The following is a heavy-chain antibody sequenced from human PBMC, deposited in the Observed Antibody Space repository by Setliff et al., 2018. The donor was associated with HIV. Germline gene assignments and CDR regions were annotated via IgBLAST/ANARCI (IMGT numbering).Heavy chain of an antibody. Sequence: ASVKVSCKVSGHTLTELSMHWVRQAPGKGLEWMGGFDPEDSETIYAQNFQGRVTMTEDTSTDTAYMELSSLRSEDTAFYYCTTDGSYDILTGPTPGAFDIWGQGTMVTVSS. J-gene: IGHJ3*02. CDR1: GHTLTELS. CDR3: TTDGSYDILTGPTPGAFDI. V-gene: IGHV1-24*01. CDR2: FDPEDSET. D-gene: IGHD3-9*01.